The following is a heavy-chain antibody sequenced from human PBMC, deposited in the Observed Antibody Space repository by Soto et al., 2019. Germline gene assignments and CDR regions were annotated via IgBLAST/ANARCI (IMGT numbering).Heavy chain of an antibody. V-gene: IGHV4-61*01. Sequence: NPSETLSLTCTVSGGSVSSGSYYWSWIRQPPGKGLEWIGYIYYSGSTNYNPSLKSRVTISVDTSKNQFSLKLSSVTAADTAVYYCARDSLAGGFDYWGQGTLVTVSS. CDR1: GGSVSSGSYY. CDR2: IYYSGST. D-gene: IGHD2-8*02. CDR3: ARDSLAGGFDY. J-gene: IGHJ4*02.